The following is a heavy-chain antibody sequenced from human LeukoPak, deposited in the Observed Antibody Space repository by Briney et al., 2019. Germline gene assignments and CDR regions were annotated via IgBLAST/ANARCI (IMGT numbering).Heavy chain of an antibody. J-gene: IGHJ3*02. CDR3: ARDGRFPRRTFDI. V-gene: IGHV4-59*01. D-gene: IGHD6-6*01. CDR2: IYYSGST. Sequence: SETLSLTCTVSGSSMSSYYWSWIRQPPGKGLEWIGYIYYSGSTNYNPSLKSRVTISVDTSKNQFSLKLSSVTAADTAVYYCARDGRFPRRTFDIWGQGTMVTVSS. CDR1: GSSMSSYY.